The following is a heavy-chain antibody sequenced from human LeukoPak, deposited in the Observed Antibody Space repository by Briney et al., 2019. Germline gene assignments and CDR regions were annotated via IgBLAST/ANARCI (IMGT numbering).Heavy chain of an antibody. V-gene: IGHV3-7*01. J-gene: IGHJ4*02. CDR3: ARHLSGITGYTYGRGIDY. CDR1: GFTFSSYW. D-gene: IGHD5-18*01. CDR2: IKKDGSEK. Sequence: GGSLRLSCAASGFTFSSYWMSWVRQAPGKGLEWVANIKKDGSEKYYVDSVKGRFTISRDNAKKSLYLQMNSLGAEDTAVYYCARHLSGITGYTYGRGIDYWGQGTLLTVSS.